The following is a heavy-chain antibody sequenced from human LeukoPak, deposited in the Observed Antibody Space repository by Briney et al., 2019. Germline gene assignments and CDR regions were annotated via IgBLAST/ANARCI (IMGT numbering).Heavy chain of an antibody. J-gene: IGHJ5*02. D-gene: IGHD3-3*01. V-gene: IGHV1-58*02. Sequence: ASVKVSCKASGFTFHTSAMQWVRQARGQRLEWIGWIVLGSGNTVYSHKFHDRVIITRDMSSSTVYMELDSLGSEDTAVYYCAAQRGASLHDFWSTRLFDPWGQGTLVTVSS. CDR3: AAQRGASLHDFWSTRLFDP. CDR1: GFTFHTSA. CDR2: IVLGSGNT.